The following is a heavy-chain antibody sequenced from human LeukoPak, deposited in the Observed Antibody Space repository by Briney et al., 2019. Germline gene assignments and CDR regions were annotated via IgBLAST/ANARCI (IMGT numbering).Heavy chain of an antibody. CDR2: IIPIFGTA. V-gene: IGHV1-69*13. CDR1: GGTFSSYA. Sequence: GASVKVSCKASGGTFSSYAISWVRQAPGQGLEWMGGIIPIFGTANYAQKFQGRVTITADESTSTAYMELSSLRSEDTAVYYCASGYCSGGSCYYPLGYYYYGMDVWGQGTTVTVSS. CDR3: ASGYCSGGSCYYPLGYYYYGMDV. D-gene: IGHD2-15*01. J-gene: IGHJ6*02.